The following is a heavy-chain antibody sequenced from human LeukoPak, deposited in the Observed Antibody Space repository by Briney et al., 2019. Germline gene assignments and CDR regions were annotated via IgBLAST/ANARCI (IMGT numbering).Heavy chain of an antibody. J-gene: IGHJ4*02. D-gene: IGHD3-3*01. CDR3: ARDPYYDFWSGYYN. Sequence: ASVKVSCKASGYTFTSHDINWVRQATGQGLEWMGWISAYNGNTNYAQKLQGRVTMTTDTSTSTAYMELRSLRSDDTAVYYCARDPYYDFWSGYYNWGQGTLVTVSS. CDR1: GYTFTSHD. V-gene: IGHV1-18*01. CDR2: ISAYNGNT.